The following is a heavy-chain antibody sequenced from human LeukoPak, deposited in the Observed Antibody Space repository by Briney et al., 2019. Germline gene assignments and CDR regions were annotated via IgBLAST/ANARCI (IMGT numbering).Heavy chain of an antibody. J-gene: IGHJ4*02. V-gene: IGHV3-9*01. CDR2: ISWNSGSI. Sequence: GGSLRLSCAASGFTFDDYAMHWVRQAPGKGLEWVSGISWNSGSIGYADSVKGRFTISRDNAKNSLYLQMNSLRAEDTALYYCAKADNYYDSSGPDYWGQGTLVTVSS. CDR1: GFTFDDYA. D-gene: IGHD3-22*01. CDR3: AKADNYYDSSGPDY.